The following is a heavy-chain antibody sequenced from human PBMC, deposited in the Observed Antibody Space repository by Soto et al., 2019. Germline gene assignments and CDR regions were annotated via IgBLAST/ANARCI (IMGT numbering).Heavy chain of an antibody. V-gene: IGHV5-51*01. CDR3: VVYSRSSGRQFDY. CDR1: GYIFSKYW. D-gene: IGHD6-6*01. J-gene: IGHJ4*02. Sequence: GESLKISCKSSGYIFSKYWIGWVRQMPGKGLEWMGIIYPGDSDTRYSPSFQGQVTISADKSITTAYLQWRSLKASDTAIYYCVVYSRSSGRQFDYWGQGTLVTVSS. CDR2: IYPGDSDT.